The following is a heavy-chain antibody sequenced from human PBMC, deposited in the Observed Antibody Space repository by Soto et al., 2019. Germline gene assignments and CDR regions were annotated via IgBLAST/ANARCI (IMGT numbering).Heavy chain of an antibody. V-gene: IGHV1-69*02. CDR3: AIGSGSGLGVDY. J-gene: IGHJ4*02. Sequence: QVQLVQSGAEVKKPGSSVKVSCKASAGTFSSYTISWVRQAPGQGLEWMGRIIPILGIANYAQKFQGRVTITADKATSTAYMELSSLRSEDTAVYYCAIGSGSGLGVDYWGQGTLVTVSS. D-gene: IGHD3-10*01. CDR1: AGTFSSYT. CDR2: IIPILGIA.